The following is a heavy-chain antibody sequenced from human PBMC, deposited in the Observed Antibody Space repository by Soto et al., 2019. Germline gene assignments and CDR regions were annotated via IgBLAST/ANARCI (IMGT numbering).Heavy chain of an antibody. Sequence: QVQLVESGGGVVQPGRSLRLSCAASGFTFSSYAMHWVRQAPRKGLEWAAVIAYDGSNKYYADSVKGRFTISRDNSKNTLPLQMTSLSAEATAVYYCARVAIVVVVAATHFAYWGKRTLVTVSS. D-gene: IGHD2-15*01. V-gene: IGHV3-30-3*01. J-gene: IGHJ4*02. CDR2: IAYDGSNK. CDR1: GFTFSSYA. CDR3: ARVAIVVVVAATHFAY.